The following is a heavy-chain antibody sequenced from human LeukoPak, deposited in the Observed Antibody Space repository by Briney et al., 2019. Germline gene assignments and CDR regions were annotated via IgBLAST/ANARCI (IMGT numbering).Heavy chain of an antibody. CDR1: GGSFSGYY. Sequence: SETLCLTCAVYGGSFSGYYWSWIRQPPGQGLEWIGEINHSGSTNYNPSLKSRVTISLATAKNQFSLKLSSVTAADTAVYYCARHRYSAYASSDYWGQGTLVTVSS. CDR2: INHSGST. V-gene: IGHV4-34*01. D-gene: IGHD5-12*01. CDR3: ARHRYSAYASSDY. J-gene: IGHJ4*02.